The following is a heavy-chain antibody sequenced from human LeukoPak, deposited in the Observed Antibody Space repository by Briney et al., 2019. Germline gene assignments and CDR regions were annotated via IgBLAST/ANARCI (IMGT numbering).Heavy chain of an antibody. CDR1: GFTFSSYA. J-gene: IGHJ4*02. Sequence: GGSLRLSCAASGFTFSSYAMSWVRQAPEKGLEWVSVISGTGGRTYYADSVKGRFTISRDNSKNTLYLQMNSLRAEDTAVYYCAKSGVLAAIGEYFDYWGQGTLVTVSS. D-gene: IGHD2-15*01. CDR2: ISGTGGRT. CDR3: AKSGVLAAIGEYFDY. V-gene: IGHV3-23*01.